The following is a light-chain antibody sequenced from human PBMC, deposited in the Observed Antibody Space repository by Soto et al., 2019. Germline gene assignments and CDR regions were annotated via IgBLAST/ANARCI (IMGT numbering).Light chain of an antibody. V-gene: IGKV3-15*01. CDR2: GAS. CDR1: QSVSSN. J-gene: IGKJ3*01. CDR3: QQRSNWPLFT. Sequence: EIVMTQSPATLSVSPGERATLSCRASQSVSSNLAWYQQKPGQAPRLLIYGASTRATGIPARFSGSGSGTEFTLTISSLQSEDFAVYYCQQRSNWPLFTFGPGTKVDI.